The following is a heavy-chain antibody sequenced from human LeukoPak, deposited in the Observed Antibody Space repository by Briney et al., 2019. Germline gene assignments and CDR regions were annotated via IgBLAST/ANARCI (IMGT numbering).Heavy chain of an antibody. Sequence: SSPTLVKPTQTLTLTCTFSGFSLSSSGVGVGWIRQPPGKALEWLALIYWDDDERYRPSLRSRLTITKDTSRNQVVLTLTNMDPVDTGTYYCAHVLGVPTASPKLPGLFDYWGQGTLVTVSS. CDR2: IYWDDDE. CDR3: AHVLGVPTASPKLPGLFDY. D-gene: IGHD2-2*01. V-gene: IGHV2-5*02. CDR1: GFSLSSSGVG. J-gene: IGHJ4*02.